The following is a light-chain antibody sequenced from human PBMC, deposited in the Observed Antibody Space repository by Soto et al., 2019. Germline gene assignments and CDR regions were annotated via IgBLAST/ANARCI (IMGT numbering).Light chain of an antibody. V-gene: IGKV1-33*01. J-gene: IGKJ3*01. CDR1: QDISNY. Sequence: DIQMTQSPSSLSASVGDRVTITCQASQDISNYLNWYQQKPGKAPKLLIYDASKLETGVPSRFSGSGSGTDFTFTISSLQPEDIATYCCQQYDNLPRVTFGPGTNVDIK. CDR3: QQYDNLPRVT. CDR2: DAS.